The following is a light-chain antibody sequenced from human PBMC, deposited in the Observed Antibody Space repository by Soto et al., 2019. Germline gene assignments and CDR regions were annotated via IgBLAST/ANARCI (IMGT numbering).Light chain of an antibody. V-gene: IGKV1-5*03. J-gene: IGKJ4*01. CDR1: QSVSGW. CDR3: QQYESYPLT. Sequence: DIPMTQSPSTLSASVGDRVTITCRASQSVSGWLAWYRQKPGKAPELLIYSASTLETGVPSRFSGSESGTELTLDVSSLQPADVANSYCQQYESYPLTFGGGTK. CDR2: SAS.